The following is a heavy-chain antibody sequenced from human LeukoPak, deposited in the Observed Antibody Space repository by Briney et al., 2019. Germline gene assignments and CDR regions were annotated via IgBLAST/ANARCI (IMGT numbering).Heavy chain of an antibody. V-gene: IGHV1-18*01. Sequence: ASVKVSCKASGYTFTSYGISWVRQAPGQGLEWMGWISAYNGNTNYAQKLQGRVTMTRNTSISTAYMELSSLRSEDTAVYYCARGPRGRGLWWGGGIDYWGQGTLVTVSS. CDR2: ISAYNGNT. J-gene: IGHJ4*02. D-gene: IGHD4/OR15-4a*01. CDR1: GYTFTSYG. CDR3: ARGPRGRGLWWGGGIDY.